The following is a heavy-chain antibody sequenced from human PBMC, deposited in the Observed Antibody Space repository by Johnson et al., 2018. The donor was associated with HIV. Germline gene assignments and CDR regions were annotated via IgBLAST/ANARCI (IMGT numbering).Heavy chain of an antibody. J-gene: IGHJ3*02. CDR1: GFTFDDYA. Sequence: VQLVESGGGLVQPGRSLRLSCAASGFTFDDYAMHWVRQAPGKGLEWVSAISGSGGSTYYADSVKGRFTISRDNSKNTLYLQMNSLRAEDTAVYYCAKGLIGAFDIWGQGTMVTVSS. D-gene: IGHD2/OR15-2a*01. CDR3: AKGLIGAFDI. V-gene: IGHV3-23*04. CDR2: ISGSGGST.